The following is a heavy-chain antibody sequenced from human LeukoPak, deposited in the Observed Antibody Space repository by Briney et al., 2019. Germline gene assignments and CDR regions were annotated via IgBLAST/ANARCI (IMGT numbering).Heavy chain of an antibody. Sequence: GGSLRLSCAASGFTFSSYSMNWVRQAPGKGLEWVSSISSSSSYIYYADSVKGRFTISRDNAKNLLYLQMNSLRAEDTAVYYCARGKGIAAARRPFDYWGQGTLVTVSS. CDR2: ISSSSSYI. D-gene: IGHD6-13*01. V-gene: IGHV3-21*01. J-gene: IGHJ4*02. CDR1: GFTFSSYS. CDR3: ARGKGIAAARRPFDY.